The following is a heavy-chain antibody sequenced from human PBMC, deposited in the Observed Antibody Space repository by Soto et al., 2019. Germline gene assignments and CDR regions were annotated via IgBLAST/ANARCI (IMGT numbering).Heavy chain of an antibody. V-gene: IGHV1-18*04. Sequence: ASVQVSCMASGYPFTSYGISWVRQAPGQGREWMGWSSAYNCNKNYAQKLQDRVTMTTDTSTSKAYMELRSLRSDDTAAYVCARDSPGGSGLDVWGQGTTVTVSS. CDR2: SSAYNCNK. CDR3: ARDSPGGSGLDV. J-gene: IGHJ6*02. CDR1: GYPFTSYG. D-gene: IGHD3-10*01.